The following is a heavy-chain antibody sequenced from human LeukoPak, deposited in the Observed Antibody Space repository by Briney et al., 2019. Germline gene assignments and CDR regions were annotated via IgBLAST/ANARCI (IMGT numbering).Heavy chain of an antibody. CDR3: ARRGGSYFRDLYYFDY. V-gene: IGHV4-34*01. J-gene: IGHJ4*01. Sequence: SETLSLTCAVYGGSFSGYYWSWIRQPPGKGLEWIGEINHSGSTNYNPSLKSRVTISVDTSKNQFSLKLSSVTAADTAVYYCARRGGSYFRDLYYFDYWGHGTLVTVSS. CDR1: GGSFSGYY. CDR2: INHSGST. D-gene: IGHD1-26*01.